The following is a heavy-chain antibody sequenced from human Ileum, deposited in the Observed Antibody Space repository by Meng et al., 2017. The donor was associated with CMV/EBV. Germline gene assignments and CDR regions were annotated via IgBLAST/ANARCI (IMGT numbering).Heavy chain of an antibody. J-gene: IGHJ4*02. V-gene: IGHV1-2*02. Sequence: QGQLVQSGAEVKKPGTSVKVSCKASGYTFTGNYIYWVRQAPGQGLEWMGWIDPNTGGTKYIQKFQGRVTMTGDTSISTAYMELSGLRFDDTAVYYCARRERISSGLEYWGQGTLVTVSS. D-gene: IGHD6-6*01. CDR1: GYTFTGNY. CDR2: IDPNTGGT. CDR3: ARRERISSGLEY.